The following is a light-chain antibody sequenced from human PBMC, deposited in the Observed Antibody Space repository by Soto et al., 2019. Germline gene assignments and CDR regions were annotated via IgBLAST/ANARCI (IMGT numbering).Light chain of an antibody. CDR2: EVS. J-gene: IGLJ2*01. Sequence: QSALTQPASVSGSPGQSITISCTGTSNDVGGYNYVSWYQQHPGKAPKLMIFEVSYRPSGVSNRFSGSKSGNTASLTISGLQAEDDADYYCSSYTSSNVIFGGGTKLTVL. CDR1: SNDVGGYNY. V-gene: IGLV2-14*01. CDR3: SSYTSSNVI.